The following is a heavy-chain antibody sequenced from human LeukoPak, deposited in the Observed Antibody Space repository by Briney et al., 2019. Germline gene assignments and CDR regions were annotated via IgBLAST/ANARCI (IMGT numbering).Heavy chain of an antibody. D-gene: IGHD2-2*03. V-gene: IGHV3-23*01. CDR1: GFTFSSYA. CDR3: AKDGGGYCSSTSCYMGY. Sequence: GGPLRLSCAASGFTFSSYAMSWVRQAPGKGLEWVSAISGSGGSTYYADSVKGRFTISRDNSKNTLYLQMNSLRAEDTAVYYCAKDGGGYCSSTSCYMGYWGQGTLVTVSS. CDR2: ISGSGGST. J-gene: IGHJ4*02.